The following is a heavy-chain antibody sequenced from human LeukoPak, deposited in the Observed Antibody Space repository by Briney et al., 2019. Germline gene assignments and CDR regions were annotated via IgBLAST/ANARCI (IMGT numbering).Heavy chain of an antibody. V-gene: IGHV4-30-2*01. Sequence: PSETLSLTCAVSGGSISSGGYSWSWIRQPPGKGLEWIGYIYHSGSTYYNPSLKSRVTISVDRSKNQFSLKLSSVTAADTAVYYCARARLPRELRYFDWLPSPPYYFDYWGQGTLVTVSS. CDR2: IYHSGST. J-gene: IGHJ4*02. CDR3: ARARLPRELRYFDWLPSPPYYFDY. CDR1: GGSISSGGYS. D-gene: IGHD3-9*01.